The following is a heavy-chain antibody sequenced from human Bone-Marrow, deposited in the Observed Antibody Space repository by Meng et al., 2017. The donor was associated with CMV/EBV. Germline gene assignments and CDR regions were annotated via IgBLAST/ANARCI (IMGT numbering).Heavy chain of an antibody. CDR1: GYTFTGYY. CDR3: AREGGSSPPPSFDY. J-gene: IGHJ4*02. V-gene: IGHV1-2*02. CDR2: INPNSGGT. Sequence: ASVKVSCKASGYTFTGYYMHWVRQAPGHGLEWMGWINPNSGGTNYAQKFQGRVTMTRDTSISTAYMELSRLRSDDTAVYYCAREGGSSPPPSFDYWGQGTLVTVSS. D-gene: IGHD6-6*01.